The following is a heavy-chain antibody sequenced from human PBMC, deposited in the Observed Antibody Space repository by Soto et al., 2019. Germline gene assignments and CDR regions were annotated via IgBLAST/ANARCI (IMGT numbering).Heavy chain of an antibody. CDR1: GFTFSSYS. CDR3: AREYSSSWDHIDY. D-gene: IGHD6-13*01. CDR2: ISSSSSYI. Sequence: GGSLRLSCAASGFTFSSYSMNWVRQAPGRGLEWVSSISSSSSYIYYADSVKGRFTISRDNAKNSLYLQMNSLRAEDTAVYYCAREYSSSWDHIDYWGQGTLVTVSS. V-gene: IGHV3-21*01. J-gene: IGHJ4*02.